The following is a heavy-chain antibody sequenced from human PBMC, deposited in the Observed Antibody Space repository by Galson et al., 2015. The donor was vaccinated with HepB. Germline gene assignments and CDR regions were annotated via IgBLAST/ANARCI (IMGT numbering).Heavy chain of an antibody. V-gene: IGHV2-70*11. CDR1: GFSLSTSGMC. D-gene: IGHD2-2*01. J-gene: IGHJ4*02. CDR3: ARIRDCSSTSCYPFFDY. Sequence: PALVKPTQTLTLTCTFSGFSLSTSGMCVSWIRQPPGKALEWLARIDWDDDKYYSTSLKTRLTISKDTSKNQVVLTMTNMDPVDTATYYCARIRDCSSTSCYPFFDYWGQGTLVTVSS. CDR2: IDWDDDK.